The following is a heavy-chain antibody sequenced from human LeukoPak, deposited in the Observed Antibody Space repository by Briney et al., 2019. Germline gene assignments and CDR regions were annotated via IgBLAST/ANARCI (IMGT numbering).Heavy chain of an antibody. V-gene: IGHV3-21*01. CDR3: ARTYYGILTGYNPYFDY. Sequence: KPGGSLRLSCAASGFTFSSYSMNWVRQAPGKGLEWVSSITASSTAIYSADSVKGRFTISRDNAKNFLYLQMNSLRAEDTAVYYCARTYYGILTGYNPYFDYWGQGILVTVSS. D-gene: IGHD3-9*01. CDR1: GFTFSSYS. CDR2: ITASSTAI. J-gene: IGHJ4*02.